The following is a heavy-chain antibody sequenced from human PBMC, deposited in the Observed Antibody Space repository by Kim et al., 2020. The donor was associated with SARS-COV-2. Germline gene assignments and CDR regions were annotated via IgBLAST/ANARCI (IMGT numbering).Heavy chain of an antibody. D-gene: IGHD2-15*01. CDR2: ISYDGSNK. CDR3: ARDEDIVVVVAATEKFSRFYGIDV. CDR1: GFTFSSYA. J-gene: IGHJ6*02. Sequence: GGSLRLSCAASGFTFSSYAMHWVRQAPGKGLEWVAVISYDGSNKYYADSVKGRFTISRDNSKNTLYLQMNSLRAEDTAVYYCARDEDIVVVVAATEKFSRFYGIDVWGQGTTVTVSS. V-gene: IGHV3-30*04.